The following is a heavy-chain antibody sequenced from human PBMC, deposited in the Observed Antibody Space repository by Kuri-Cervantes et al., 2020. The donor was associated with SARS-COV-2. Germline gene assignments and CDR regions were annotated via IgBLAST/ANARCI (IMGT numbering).Heavy chain of an antibody. J-gene: IGHJ1*01. CDR2: INHSGST. D-gene: IGHD3-10*01. V-gene: IGHV4-34*01. CDR3: AGGSMRGAASQYFQH. CDR1: GGSFSGYY. Sequence: GSLRLSCAVYGGSFSGYYWSWIRQPPGKGLEWIGEINHSGSTNYNPSLKSRVTISVDTSKKQFSLKMYSVTAADTAVYYCAGGSMRGAASQYFQHRGQGTLVTVSS.